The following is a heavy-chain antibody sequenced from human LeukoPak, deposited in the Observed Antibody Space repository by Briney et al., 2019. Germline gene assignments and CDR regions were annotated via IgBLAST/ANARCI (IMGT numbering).Heavy chain of an antibody. CDR3: ARGLRKVTIFGVVIIPKFDY. D-gene: IGHD3-3*01. CDR1: GYTFTGYY. J-gene: IGHJ4*02. V-gene: IGHV1-2*06. Sequence: ASVKVSCKASGYTFTGYYMHWVRQAPGQGLEWMGRINPNSGGTNYAQKFQGRVTMTRDTSISTAYMELSRLRSDDTAVYYCARGLRKVTIFGVVIIPKFDYWGQGTLVTVSS. CDR2: INPNSGGT.